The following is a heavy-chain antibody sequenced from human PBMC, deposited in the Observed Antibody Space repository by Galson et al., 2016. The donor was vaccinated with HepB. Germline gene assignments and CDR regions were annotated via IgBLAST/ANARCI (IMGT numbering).Heavy chain of an antibody. Sequence: SLRLSCAASEFTFSTYGMHWVRQAPGKGLEWVALIWHDGSNKYYADSVKGRFTTSRDNPKNTLYLQMNSLKVEDTAVYYRAREMHVAAAAAFDFWGRGTLVTVSS. CDR1: EFTFSTYG. CDR3: AREMHVAAAAAFDF. J-gene: IGHJ4*02. D-gene: IGHD6-13*01. V-gene: IGHV3-33*01. CDR2: IWHDGSNK.